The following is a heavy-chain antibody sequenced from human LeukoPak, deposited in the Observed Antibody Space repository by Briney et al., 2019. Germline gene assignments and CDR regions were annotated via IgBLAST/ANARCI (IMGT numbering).Heavy chain of an antibody. Sequence: PSETLSLTCTVSGGSISSYYWSWIRQPPGKGLEWIGYIYYSGSTNYNPFLKSRVTISVDTSKNQFSLKLSSVTAADTAVYYCAREGLVNWFDPWGQGTLVTVSS. CDR1: GGSISSYY. CDR3: AREGLVNWFDP. CDR2: IYYSGST. V-gene: IGHV4-59*01. J-gene: IGHJ5*02. D-gene: IGHD6-19*01.